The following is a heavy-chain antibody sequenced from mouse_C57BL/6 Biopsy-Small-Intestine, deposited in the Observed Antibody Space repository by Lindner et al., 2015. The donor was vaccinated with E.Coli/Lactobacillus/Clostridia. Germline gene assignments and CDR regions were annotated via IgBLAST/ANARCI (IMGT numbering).Heavy chain of an antibody. V-gene: IGHV1-39*01. J-gene: IGHJ4*01. CDR1: GYSFTDYN. Sequence: VQLQESGAELARPGASVKISCKASGYSFTDYNMNWVKQSNGKSLEWIGVINPNYGTTSYNQKFKGKATLTADTSSNTAYLQLSSLTSEDTAVYYCTHYYGSSYVGYAMDYWGQGTSVTVSS. CDR2: INPNYGTT. CDR3: THYYGSSYVGYAMDY. D-gene: IGHD1-1*01.